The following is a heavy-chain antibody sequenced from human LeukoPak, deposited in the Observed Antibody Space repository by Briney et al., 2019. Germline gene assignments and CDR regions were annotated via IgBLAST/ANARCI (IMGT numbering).Heavy chain of an antibody. J-gene: IGHJ2*01. D-gene: IGHD4-11*01. CDR1: GGSISSGGYS. Sequence: KPSETLSLTCAVSGGSISSGGYSWSWLRQPPGKGLEWIGYIDHSGSTYYNPSLKSRVTISVDRSKNQFSLKLSSVTAADTAVYYCARAHSWYFDLWGRGTLVTVSS. CDR2: IDHSGST. V-gene: IGHV4-30-2*01. CDR3: ARAHSWYFDL.